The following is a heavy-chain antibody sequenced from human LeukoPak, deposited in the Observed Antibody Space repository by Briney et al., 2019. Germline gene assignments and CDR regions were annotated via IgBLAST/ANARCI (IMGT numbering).Heavy chain of an antibody. CDR2: INPGDGGT. D-gene: IGHD6-13*01. V-gene: IGHV1-46*01. J-gene: IGHJ4*02. CDR3: ARDAGSSGHN. CDR1: GYTFSLYY. Sequence: ASVKVSCKASGYTFSLYYLHWVRQAPGQGPEWMGMINPGDGGTTYRQKFKGRVTMTRDMSTRTIYMELSGLKFEDTAVYYCARDAGSSGHNWGQGTLVTVSS.